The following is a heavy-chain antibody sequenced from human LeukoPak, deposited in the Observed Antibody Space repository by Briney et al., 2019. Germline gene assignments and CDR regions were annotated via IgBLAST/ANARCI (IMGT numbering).Heavy chain of an antibody. CDR3: ARRDVWMITFGGVIVGSFDY. CDR2: INHSGGT. J-gene: IGHJ4*02. D-gene: IGHD3-16*02. CDR1: GGSFSGYY. Sequence: ASETLSLTCAVYGGSFSGYYWSWIRQPPGKGLEWIGEINHSGGTNYNPSLKSRVTISVDTSKNQFSLKLSSVTAADTAVYYCARRDVWMITFGGVIVGSFDYWGQGTLVTVSS. V-gene: IGHV4-34*01.